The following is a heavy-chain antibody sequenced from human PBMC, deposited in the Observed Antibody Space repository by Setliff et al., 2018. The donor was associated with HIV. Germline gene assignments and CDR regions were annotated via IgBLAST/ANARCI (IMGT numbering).Heavy chain of an antibody. D-gene: IGHD1-26*01. Sequence: SETLSLTCTVSGDSISSSTFYWGWIRQPPGKGLEWIGSIYYSGTTYYNPSLKSRVAISVDTSKNQFSLKLSSLTAADTAVYYCARHYNVNYYVRKDFDYWGQGILVTVSS. V-gene: IGHV4-39*01. CDR2: IYYSGTT. CDR3: ARHYNVNYYVRKDFDY. CDR1: GDSISSSTFY. J-gene: IGHJ4*02.